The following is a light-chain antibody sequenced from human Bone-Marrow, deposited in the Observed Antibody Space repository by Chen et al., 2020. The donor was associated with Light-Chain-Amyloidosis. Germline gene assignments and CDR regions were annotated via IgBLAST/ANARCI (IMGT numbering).Light chain of an antibody. CDR3: QHRTNWPWT. J-gene: IGKJ1*01. CDR2: DAS. V-gene: IGKV3-11*01. Sequence: EIVLTQSPATLSLSPGERATLSWRASQSVSTYLAWYQQKPGQAPRLLIYDASSRATGIPSRFSGSGSATDFTLTISSLEPEDFAVYYCQHRTNWPWTFGQGPKVEI. CDR1: QSVSTY.